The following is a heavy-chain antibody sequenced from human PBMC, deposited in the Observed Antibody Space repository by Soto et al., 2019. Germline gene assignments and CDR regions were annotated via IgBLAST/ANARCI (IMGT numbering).Heavy chain of an antibody. J-gene: IGHJ5*01. V-gene: IGHV5-51*01. CDR2: IYPGDSDT. Sequence: PGESLKISCKGSGYSFTSYWIGWVRQMPGKGLEWMGIIYPGDSDTRYSPSFQGQVTISADKSISTAYLQWSSLKASDTAMYYCARTVFFSGWYATYWFDFWGQGLLVTGFS. D-gene: IGHD6-19*01. CDR3: ARTVFFSGWYATYWFDF. CDR1: GYSFTSYW.